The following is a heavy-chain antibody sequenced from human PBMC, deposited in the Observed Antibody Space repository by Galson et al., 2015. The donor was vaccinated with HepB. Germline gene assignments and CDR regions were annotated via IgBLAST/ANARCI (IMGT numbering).Heavy chain of an antibody. CDR3: ARERGARQYQLLSDY. V-gene: IGHV3-7*03. Sequence: SLRLSCAASGFTFSSYWMHWVRQAPGKGLEWVANIKQDGSVKYYVDSVKGRFTVSRDNAKNSLYLQMNSLRVEDTAVYYCARERGARQYQLLSDYWGLGTLVTVSS. J-gene: IGHJ4*02. D-gene: IGHD2-2*01. CDR1: GFTFSSYW. CDR2: IKQDGSVK.